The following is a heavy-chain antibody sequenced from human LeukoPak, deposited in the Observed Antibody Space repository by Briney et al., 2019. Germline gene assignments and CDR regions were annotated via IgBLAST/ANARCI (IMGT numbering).Heavy chain of an antibody. Sequence: SETLSLTCTVSDYSIRNGYFWGWVRQPPGKGLEWIGEIYHSGSTNYNPSLKSRVTISVDKSKNQFSLKLSSVTAADTAVYYCARVNGGSYLDAPYYYYYMDVWGKGTTVTVSS. J-gene: IGHJ6*03. CDR1: DYSIRNGYF. CDR3: ARVNGGSYLDAPYYYYYMDV. CDR2: IYHSGST. V-gene: IGHV4-38-2*02. D-gene: IGHD1-26*01.